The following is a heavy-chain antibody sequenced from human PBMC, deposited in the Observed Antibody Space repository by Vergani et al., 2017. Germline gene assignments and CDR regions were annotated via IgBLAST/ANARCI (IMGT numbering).Heavy chain of an antibody. CDR1: GFTFSNYG. CDR2: LRYDASNE. Sequence: QVQLVESGGGVVQPGGSLRLSCAASGFTFSNYGMHWVRQAPGKGLEWVAFLRYDASNEYYADSVRGRFTISRDISKNTLYLQMNSLRPEDTALYYCAKDAGQLIRWFDYWGQGTLVTVSS. D-gene: IGHD6-13*01. V-gene: IGHV3-30*02. CDR3: AKDAGQLIRWFDY. J-gene: IGHJ4*02.